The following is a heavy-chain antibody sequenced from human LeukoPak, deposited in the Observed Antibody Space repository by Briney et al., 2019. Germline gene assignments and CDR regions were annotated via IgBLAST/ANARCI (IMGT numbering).Heavy chain of an antibody. Sequence: SETLSLTCTVSGGSISSSSYYCGWIRQPPGKGLERVGSIYYSGSAYYNPSLKSRVTISEDTSKTQLSLKLSSVTAADTAVYYCARQVVGATRFDYWGQGTLVTVSS. CDR3: ARQVVGATRFDY. CDR2: IYYSGSA. CDR1: GGSISSSSYY. D-gene: IGHD1-26*01. V-gene: IGHV4-39*01. J-gene: IGHJ4*02.